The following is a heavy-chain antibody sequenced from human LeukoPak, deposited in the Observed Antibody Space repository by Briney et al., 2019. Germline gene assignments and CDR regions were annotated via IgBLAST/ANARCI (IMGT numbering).Heavy chain of an antibody. J-gene: IGHJ4*02. CDR1: GFTFSSYA. CDR3: AKAKAGDDYDILTGYLDY. D-gene: IGHD3-9*01. CDR2: ISGSGGSK. V-gene: IGHV3-23*01. Sequence: HPGGSLRLSCAASGFTFSSYAMNWVRQAPGKGLEWVSTISGSGGSKHYADSVEGRFTISRDNSKNTVYLQMNSLRAEDTAIYYCAKAKAGDDYDILTGYLDYWGQGTLVTVSS.